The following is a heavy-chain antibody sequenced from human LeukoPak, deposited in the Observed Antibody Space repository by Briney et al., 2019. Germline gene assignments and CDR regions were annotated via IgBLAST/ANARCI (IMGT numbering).Heavy chain of an antibody. Sequence: SETLSLTCTVSGGSISSYYWSWIRQPPGKGLEWIGYIYYSGSTNYNPSLKSRVTISVDTSKNQFSLKLSSVTAADTAVYYCARERRSPGGSRSYTLDYWGQGTLVTVSS. V-gene: IGHV4-59*01. J-gene: IGHJ4*02. CDR3: ARERRSPGGSRSYTLDY. CDR2: IYYSGST. CDR1: GGSISSYY. D-gene: IGHD1-26*01.